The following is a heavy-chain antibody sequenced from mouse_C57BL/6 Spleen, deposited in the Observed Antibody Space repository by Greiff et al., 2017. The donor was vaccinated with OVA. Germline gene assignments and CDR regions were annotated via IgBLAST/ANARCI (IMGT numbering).Heavy chain of an antibody. CDR2: IYPGDGDT. Sequence: VKVVESGPELVKPGASVKISCKASGYAFSSSWMNWVKQRPGKGLEWIGRIYPGDGDTNYNGKFKGKATLTADKSSSTAYMQLSSLTSEDAAVYFCARSTYSNLDYWGQGTSVTVSS. CDR3: ARSTYSNLDY. V-gene: IGHV1-82*01. D-gene: IGHD2-5*01. CDR1: GYAFSSSW. J-gene: IGHJ4*01.